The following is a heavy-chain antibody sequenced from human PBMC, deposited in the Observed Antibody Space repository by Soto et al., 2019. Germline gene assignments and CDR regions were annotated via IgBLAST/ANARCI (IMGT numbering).Heavy chain of an antibody. CDR3: ASGDYGSGSYYGYDAFDI. D-gene: IGHD3-10*01. CDR1: GFTFSSYG. J-gene: IGHJ3*02. V-gene: IGHV3-30*03. CDR2: ISYDGSNK. Sequence: GGSLRLSCAASGFTFSSYGMHWVRQAPGKGLEWVAVISYDGSNKYYADSVKGRFTISRDNSKNTLYLQMNSLRAEDTAVYYCASGDYGSGSYYGYDAFDIWGQGTMVTVSS.